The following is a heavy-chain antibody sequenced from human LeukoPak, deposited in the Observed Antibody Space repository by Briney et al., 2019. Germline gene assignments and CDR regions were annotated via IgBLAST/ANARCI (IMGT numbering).Heavy chain of an antibody. CDR3: ARDSYCSGGSCYSSGAFDI. CDR2: IYYSGST. V-gene: IGHV4-59*01. D-gene: IGHD2-15*01. Sequence: PSETLSLTCTVSGGSISSYYWSWIRQPPGKGLEWIGYIYYSGSTNYNPSLKSRVTISVDTSKNQFSLKLSSVTVADTAVYYCARDSYCSGGSCYSSGAFDIWGQGTMVTVSS. J-gene: IGHJ3*02. CDR1: GGSISSYY.